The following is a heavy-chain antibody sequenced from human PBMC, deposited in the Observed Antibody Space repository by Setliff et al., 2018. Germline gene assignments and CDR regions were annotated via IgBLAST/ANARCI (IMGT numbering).Heavy chain of an antibody. V-gene: IGHV5-51*01. D-gene: IGHD1-26*01. CDR1: GYSFSNFW. J-gene: IGHJ4*02. Sequence: PGESLKISCKGSGYSFSNFWIGWVRQMPGKGLEWMGIIYPGDSHTRYSPSFQGQVTMPADKSINTAYLQWSNLKASDTAIYYWAGSLVGATYSVYFDYWGQGALVTVSS. CDR3: AGSLVGATYSVYFDY. CDR2: IYPGDSHT.